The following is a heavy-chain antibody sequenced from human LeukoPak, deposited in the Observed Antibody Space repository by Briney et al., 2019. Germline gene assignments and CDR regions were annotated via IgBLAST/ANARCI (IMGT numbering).Heavy chain of an antibody. J-gene: IGHJ6*03. CDR1: GGSFSGYY. CDR3: ARLGYCSSTSCWGYYYYMDV. Sequence: KPSETLSLTCAVYGGSFSGYYWSWIRQPPGKGLEWIGEINHSGSTNYNPSLKSRVTISVDTSKNQFSLKLSSVTAADTGVYYCARLGYCSSTSCWGYYYYMDVWGKGTTVTVSS. CDR2: INHSGST. D-gene: IGHD2-2*01. V-gene: IGHV4-34*01.